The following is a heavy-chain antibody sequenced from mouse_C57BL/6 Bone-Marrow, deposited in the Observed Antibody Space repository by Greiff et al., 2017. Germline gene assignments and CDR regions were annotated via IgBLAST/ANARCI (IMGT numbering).Heavy chain of an antibody. V-gene: IGHV1-64*01. D-gene: IGHD2-4*01. CDR1: GYTFTSYW. Sequence: QVQLQQPGAELVKPGASVKLSCKASGYTFTSYWMPWVKQRPGQGLEWIGMIHPNSGSTNYNEKFNSKATLTVDKSSSTASMQLSSLLSGESAVDYCANACYDYLFAYWGQGTLVTVSA. CDR3: ANACYDYLFAY. CDR2: IHPNSGST. J-gene: IGHJ3*01.